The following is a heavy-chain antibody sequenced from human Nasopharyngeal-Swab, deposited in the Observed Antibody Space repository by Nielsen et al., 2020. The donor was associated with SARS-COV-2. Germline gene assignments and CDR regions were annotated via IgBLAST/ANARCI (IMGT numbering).Heavy chain of an antibody. CDR2: INHSGST. CDR1: GGSFSGYY. Sequence: SETLSLTCAVYGGSFSGYYWSWIRQPPGKGLEWIGEINHSGSTNYNPSLKRRVTISVDTSKNQFSLKLSSVTAADTAVYYCARPLVAARPLSAHKSMDVWGKGTTVTVSS. J-gene: IGHJ6*03. V-gene: IGHV4-34*01. CDR3: ARPLVAARPLSAHKSMDV. D-gene: IGHD6-6*01.